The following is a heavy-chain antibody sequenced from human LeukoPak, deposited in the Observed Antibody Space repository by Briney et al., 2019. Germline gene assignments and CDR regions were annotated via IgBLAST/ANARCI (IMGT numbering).Heavy chain of an antibody. V-gene: IGHV4-39*07. CDR2: VFYNGAT. J-gene: IGHJ5*02. CDR1: GGSISSSIYY. D-gene: IGHD4-23*01. CDR3: ALYGGNPAGWFDP. Sequence: SETLSLTCIVSGGSISSSIYYWAWVRQPPGKGLEWIGTVFYNGATQYSPSLRSRVTISIDTSTNQFSLKLSSVTAADTAVYYCALYGGNPAGWFDPWGQGTLVTVSS.